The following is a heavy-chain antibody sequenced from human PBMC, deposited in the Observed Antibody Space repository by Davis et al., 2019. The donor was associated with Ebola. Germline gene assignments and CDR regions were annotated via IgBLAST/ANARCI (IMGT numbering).Heavy chain of an antibody. Sequence: SETLSLTCTVSGGSISSYYWSWIRQPPGKGLEWIGYIYYSGSTRYNPSLKSRVTISVDTSKNQFSLKLSSVTAADTAVYYCARGDREYSGYDPSYYYYGMDVWGQGTTVTVSS. D-gene: IGHD5-12*01. V-gene: IGHV4-59*08. J-gene: IGHJ6*02. CDR3: ARGDREYSGYDPSYYYYGMDV. CDR1: GGSISSYY. CDR2: IYYSGST.